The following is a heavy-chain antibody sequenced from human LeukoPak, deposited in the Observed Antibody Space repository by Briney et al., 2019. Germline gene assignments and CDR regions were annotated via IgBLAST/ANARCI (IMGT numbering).Heavy chain of an antibody. CDR1: GYAFASFW. D-gene: IGHD3-22*01. Sequence: GESLKISCRVFGYAFASFWIGWVRQVPGKGLEWMGIIYPADSDIKYNPSFEGQVTFSVDKSINTAYLQWSSLKASDTAMYYCARFEVNHEDSSSYYYFDYWGQGTLVTVSS. J-gene: IGHJ4*02. V-gene: IGHV5-51*01. CDR3: ARFEVNHEDSSSYYYFDY. CDR2: IYPADSDI.